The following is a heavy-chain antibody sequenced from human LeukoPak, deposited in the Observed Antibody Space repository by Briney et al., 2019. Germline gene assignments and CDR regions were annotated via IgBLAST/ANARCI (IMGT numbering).Heavy chain of an antibody. CDR1: GFTFTTYG. Sequence: GGSLRLSCAASGFTFTTYGMHWVRQAPGKGLEWVACIYPDGINKDYADSVKGRFIISRDNSKNTLYLQMNSLRAEDTAVYYCAKDWSGNYNWSDPWGQGTLVTVSS. D-gene: IGHD3-3*01. CDR2: IYPDGINK. J-gene: IGHJ5*02. V-gene: IGHV3-30*02. CDR3: AKDWSGNYNWSDP.